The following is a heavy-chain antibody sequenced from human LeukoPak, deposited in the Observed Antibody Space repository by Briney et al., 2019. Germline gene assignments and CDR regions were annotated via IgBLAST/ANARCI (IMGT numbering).Heavy chain of an antibody. Sequence: PGGSLRLSCAASGFTFSSYEMNWVRQAPGKGLEWISYIGTSGITIYYADSVKGRFTISRDNAKNSLYLQMNSLRAEDTAVYYCARFDYADYLAFDYWGQGTLVTVSS. CDR1: GFTFSSYE. V-gene: IGHV3-48*03. CDR3: ARFDYADYLAFDY. D-gene: IGHD4-17*01. J-gene: IGHJ4*02. CDR2: IGTSGITI.